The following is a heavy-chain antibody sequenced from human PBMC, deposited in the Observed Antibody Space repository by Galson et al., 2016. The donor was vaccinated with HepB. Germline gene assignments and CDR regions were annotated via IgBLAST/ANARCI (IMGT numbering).Heavy chain of an antibody. CDR2: ITASGTTT. V-gene: IGHV3-23*01. J-gene: IGHJ3*02. CDR3: AKDANFWSGYPEDACDI. CDR1: GFAFTFYA. Sequence: SLRLSCAASGFAFTFYAMNWVRQTPGKGLEWVASITASGTTTHYASSVEGRFTVSRDSSKKMLFLQMNSLRVEDTAVYYCAKDANFWSGYPEDACDIWDQGTMVTVSS. D-gene: IGHD3-3*01.